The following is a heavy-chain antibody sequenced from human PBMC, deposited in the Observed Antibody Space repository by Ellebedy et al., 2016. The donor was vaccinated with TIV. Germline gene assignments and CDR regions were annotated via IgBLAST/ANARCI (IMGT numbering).Heavy chain of an antibody. CDR3: ASLIHYLGSCRGDTCQPESFHY. V-gene: IGHV3-7*03. CDR2: IKEDGSEK. CDR1: GFTFSDYW. J-gene: IGHJ1*01. D-gene: IGHD2-15*01. Sequence: GESLKISCAASGFTFSDYWMSWVRQAPGKGLEWVANIKEDGSEKYYVDSVKGRFTISRDNAKNSLYLQINSLRAEDTAVYYCASLIHYLGSCRGDTCQPESFHYWGQGTLVTVSS.